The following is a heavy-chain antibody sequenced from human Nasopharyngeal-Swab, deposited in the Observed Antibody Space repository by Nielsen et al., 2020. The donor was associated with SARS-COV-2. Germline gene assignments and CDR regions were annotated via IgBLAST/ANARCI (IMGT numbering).Heavy chain of an antibody. CDR1: GFAFHSYS. Sequence: GGFLRLPCTASGFAFHSYSMNWVRQAPGKGLEWVPSIISSSTFLYYADSVKGRFTLSRDNAKGSLYLQMDGLRAEDTAVYYCARAQDYYDSSAFDYWGQGTLVTVSS. V-gene: IGHV3-21*01. CDR3: ARAQDYYDSSAFDY. CDR2: IISSSTFL. J-gene: IGHJ4*02. D-gene: IGHD3-22*01.